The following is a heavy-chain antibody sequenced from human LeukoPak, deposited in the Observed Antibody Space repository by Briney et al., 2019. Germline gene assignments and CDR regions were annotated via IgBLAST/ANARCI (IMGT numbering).Heavy chain of an antibody. J-gene: IGHJ4*02. CDR1: GGSISRSTSY. D-gene: IGHD6-19*01. CDR3: ATIRGGSGWYCDN. V-gene: IGHV4-39*07. Sequence: SETLSLTCTVSGGSISRSTSYWGWFRQPAGKGREWISGVHYSGSTYYNPSLQSRFTISVDTSKNQFSLNLTSVTAADTAFYYCATIRGGSGWYCDNWGQGTLVTVSS. CDR2: VHYSGST.